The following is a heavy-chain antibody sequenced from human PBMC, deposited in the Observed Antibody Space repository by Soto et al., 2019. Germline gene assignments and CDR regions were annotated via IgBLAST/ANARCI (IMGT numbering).Heavy chain of an antibody. CDR3: ARAGGDYYFDY. J-gene: IGHJ4*02. Sequence: ASVKVSCKASGYTFTSYYMHWVLQAPGQGLEWMGIINPSGGSTSYAQKFQGRVTMTRDTSTSTVYMELSSLRSEDTAVYYCARAGGDYYFDYWGQGTQVTVSS. V-gene: IGHV1-46*01. CDR1: GYTFTSYY. D-gene: IGHD2-21*02. CDR2: INPSGGST.